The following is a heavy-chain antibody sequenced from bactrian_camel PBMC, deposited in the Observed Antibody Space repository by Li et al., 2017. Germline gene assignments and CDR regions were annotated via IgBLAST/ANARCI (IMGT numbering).Heavy chain of an antibody. CDR2: IASDGTT. CDR1: GYAYSSYC. Sequence: VQLVESGGGSVQSGGSLRLSCAASGYAYSSYCMGWFRQAPGKEREGVAAIASDGTTTYADSVKGRFTISHDNTKNTLYLQMNSLKSEDTALYYCATGTGTEGSRGQGTQVTVS. CDR3: ATGTGTEGS. J-gene: IGHJ4*01. V-gene: IGHV3S53*01. D-gene: IGHD2*01.